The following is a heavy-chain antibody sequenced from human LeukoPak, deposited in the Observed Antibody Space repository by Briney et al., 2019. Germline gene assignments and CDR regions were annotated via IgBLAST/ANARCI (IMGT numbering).Heavy chain of an antibody. Sequence: PSETLSLTCSVSGGSISSDTYYWSWIRQPAEKGLEWIGRIYTSESTNYNPSLKSRVTISMDTSKNQFSLKLSSVTAADTAVYYCARVASSGYYYFDSWGQGTLVTVSS. V-gene: IGHV4-61*02. CDR1: GGSISSDTYY. J-gene: IGHJ4*02. CDR3: ARVASSGYYYFDS. D-gene: IGHD3-3*01. CDR2: IYTSEST.